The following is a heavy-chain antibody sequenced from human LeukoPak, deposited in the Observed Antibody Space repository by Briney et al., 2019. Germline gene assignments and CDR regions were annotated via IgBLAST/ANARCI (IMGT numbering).Heavy chain of an antibody. CDR3: ARTYVYYYMDV. CDR1: GYTFTGHY. D-gene: IGHD2-8*01. J-gene: IGHJ6*03. Sequence: ASVKVSCKASGYTFTGHYMHWVRQAPGQGLEWMGWINPNSGGTNYAQKFQGSVTMTKDTSISTAYMELSGLRSDDTAVYYCARTYVYYYMDVWGKGTTVTISS. V-gene: IGHV1-2*02. CDR2: INPNSGGT.